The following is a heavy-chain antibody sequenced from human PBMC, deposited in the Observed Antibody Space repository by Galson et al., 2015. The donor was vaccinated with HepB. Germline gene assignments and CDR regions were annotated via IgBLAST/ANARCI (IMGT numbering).Heavy chain of an antibody. CDR3: ARDHAHWYPSYWYFDL. CDR1: GFTVSSNY. Sequence: SLRLSCAASGFTVSSNYMSWVRQAPGKGLEWVSVIYSGGSTYYADSVKGRFTISRDNSKNTLYLQMNSLRAEDTAVYYCARDHAHWYPSYWYFDLWGRGTLVTVSS. CDR2: IYSGGST. J-gene: IGHJ2*01. V-gene: IGHV3-66*01. D-gene: IGHD6-13*01.